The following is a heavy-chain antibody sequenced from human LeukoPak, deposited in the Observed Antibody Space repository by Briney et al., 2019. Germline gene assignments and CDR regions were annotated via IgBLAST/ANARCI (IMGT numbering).Heavy chain of an antibody. CDR1: GFTFSHYA. Sequence: GRSLRLSCAASGFTFSHYAMHWVRQAPGKGLEWVAVIFYDGSIAYYADSVKGRFTISRDNSENTLYLQMNSLRAEDTALYYCARRDTMVRGVISRTYYYFYMDVWGKGTTVTVSS. V-gene: IGHV3-30*04. D-gene: IGHD3-10*01. CDR3: ARRDTMVRGVISRTYYYFYMDV. CDR2: IFYDGSIA. J-gene: IGHJ6*03.